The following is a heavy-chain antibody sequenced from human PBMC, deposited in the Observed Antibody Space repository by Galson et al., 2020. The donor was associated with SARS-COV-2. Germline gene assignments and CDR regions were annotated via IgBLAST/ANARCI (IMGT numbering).Heavy chain of an antibody. Sequence: LSLTCAASGFTFSSYSMNWVRQAPGKGLEWVSSISSSSSYIYYADSVKGRFTISRDNAKNSLYLQMNSLRAEDTAVYYCARVYSGSYYPAFDICGQGTMVTVSS. CDR1: GFTFSSYS. CDR3: ARVYSGSYYPAFDI. J-gene: IGHJ3*02. CDR2: ISSSSSYI. D-gene: IGHD1-26*01. V-gene: IGHV3-21*01.